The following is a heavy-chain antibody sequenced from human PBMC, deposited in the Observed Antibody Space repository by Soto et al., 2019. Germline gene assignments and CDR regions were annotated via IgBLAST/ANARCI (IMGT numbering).Heavy chain of an antibody. J-gene: IGHJ6*02. D-gene: IGHD6-13*01. CDR2: IRSKAYGGTT. CDR3: TRDYQDSSSWYYYYGMDV. V-gene: IGHV3-49*03. Sequence: QPGGSLRLSCTASGFTFGDYAMSWFRQAPGKGLEWVGFIRSKAYGGTTEYAASVKGRFTISRDDSKSIAYLQMNSLKTEDTAVYYCTRDYQDSSSWYYYYGMDVWGQGTTVTVSS. CDR1: GFTFGDYA.